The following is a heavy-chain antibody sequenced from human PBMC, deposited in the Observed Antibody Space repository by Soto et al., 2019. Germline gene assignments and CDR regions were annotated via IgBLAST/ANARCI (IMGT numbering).Heavy chain of an antibody. CDR2: ITATGGNT. CDR3: AKCMQAYWNYDAHHI. D-gene: IGHD1-7*01. Sequence: LRLSCAASGFTFSTYSMTWVRQAPGKGLEWVAHITATGGNTYYADSLRGRFTISRDTSGNTLYLQMNSLRAEDTALYYCAKCMQAYWNYDAHHIWGQGTMVTVSS. CDR1: GFTFSTYS. J-gene: IGHJ3*02. V-gene: IGHV3-23*01.